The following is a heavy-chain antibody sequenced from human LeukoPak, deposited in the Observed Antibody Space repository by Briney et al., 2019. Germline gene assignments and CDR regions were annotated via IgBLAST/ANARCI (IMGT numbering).Heavy chain of an antibody. D-gene: IGHD1-26*01. CDR2: ISYEGSNK. CDR1: ALIFSSYG. CDR3: AKDDAGDSGSYYIFDY. V-gene: IGHV3-30*18. J-gene: IGHJ4*02. Sequence: PGGSLRLSCAASALIFSSYGMHWVRQAPGRGLEWVAVISYEGSNKYYADSVKGRFTISRDNSKNTLYLQMNSLRAEDTAVYYCAKDDAGDSGSYYIFDYWGQGTLVTVSS.